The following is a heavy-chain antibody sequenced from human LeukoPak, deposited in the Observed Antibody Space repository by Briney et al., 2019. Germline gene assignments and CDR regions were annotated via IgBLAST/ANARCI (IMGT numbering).Heavy chain of an antibody. CDR2: IYYSGST. J-gene: IGHJ6*02. V-gene: IGHV4-34*01. Sequence: SETLSLTCAVYGGSFSGYYWSWIRQPPGKGLEWIGSIYYSGSTYYNPSLKSRVTISVDTSKNQFSLKLSSVTAADTAVYYCARHHRTYYYYGMDVWGQGTTVTVSS. CDR1: GGSFSGYY. D-gene: IGHD1-14*01. CDR3: ARHHRTYYYYGMDV.